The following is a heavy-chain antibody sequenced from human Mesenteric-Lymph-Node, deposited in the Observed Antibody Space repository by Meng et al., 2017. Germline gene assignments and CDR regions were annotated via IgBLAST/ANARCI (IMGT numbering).Heavy chain of an antibody. J-gene: IGHJ4*02. Sequence: QPPTPGPGRLKPSQTPSLTFAISGDRVSSTGAAWNWIRQPPSRGLEWLGRTYYRSKWYNDYAVSVKGRIAINPDTSKNQFFLQLNSVTPEDTAVYYCARDYGTSRPFEYWGQGILVTVSS. D-gene: IGHD1/OR15-1a*01. V-gene: IGHV6-1*01. CDR3: ARDYGTSRPFEY. CDR2: TYYRSKWYN. CDR1: GDRVSSTGAA.